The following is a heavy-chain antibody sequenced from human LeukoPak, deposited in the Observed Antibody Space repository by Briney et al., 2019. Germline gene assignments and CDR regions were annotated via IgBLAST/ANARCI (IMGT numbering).Heavy chain of an antibody. Sequence: GASVKVSCKASGYTFTSYDINWVRQATGQGLEWMGWMNPNSGNTGYAQKFQGRVTMTRNTSISTAYMELSSLRSEDTAVCYCARVGIAARPLDYWGQGTLVTVSS. CDR3: ARVGIAARPLDY. V-gene: IGHV1-8*01. J-gene: IGHJ4*02. CDR1: GYTFTSYD. D-gene: IGHD6-6*01. CDR2: MNPNSGNT.